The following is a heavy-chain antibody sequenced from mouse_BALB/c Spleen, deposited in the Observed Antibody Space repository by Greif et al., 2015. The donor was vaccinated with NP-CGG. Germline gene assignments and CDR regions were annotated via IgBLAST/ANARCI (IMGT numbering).Heavy chain of an antibody. Sequence: EVQLQESGPDLVKPGVSMKISCKASGYSFTAYTMNWVKQSHGKNLEWIGLINPYNGGTSYNQKFKGKATLTVDKSSSAHYMELLSLTSEDSAVYYCVRDGGGYAYGLGYWGQGASVTVPS. V-gene: IGHV1-18*01. CDR1: GYSFTAYT. D-gene: IGHD2-2*01. J-gene: IGHJ4*01. CDR3: VRDGGGYAYGLGY. CDR2: INPYNGGT.